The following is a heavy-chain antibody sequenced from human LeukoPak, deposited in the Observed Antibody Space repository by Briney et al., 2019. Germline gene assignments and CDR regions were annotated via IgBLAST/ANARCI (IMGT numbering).Heavy chain of an antibody. CDR1: GFTVSSNY. V-gene: IGHV3-66*01. CDR2: IYSGGST. CDR3: ARDLLTGFDY. D-gene: IGHD3-9*01. J-gene: IGHJ4*02. Sequence: PGGSLRLSCAAPGFTVSSNYMSWVRQAPGKGLEWVSVIYSGGSTYYADSVKGRFTISRDNSKNTLYLQMNSLRAEDTAVYYCARDLLTGFDYWGQGTLVTVSS.